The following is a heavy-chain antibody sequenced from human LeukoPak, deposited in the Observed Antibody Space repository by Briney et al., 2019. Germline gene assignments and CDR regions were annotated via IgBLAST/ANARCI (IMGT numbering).Heavy chain of an antibody. CDR3: ARHGWHAWYFDL. CDR2: INQRRNT. J-gene: IGHJ2*01. D-gene: IGHD6-19*01. Sequence: SVTLSLTCVVYGGSFSGYSWSWIRQPPGKGLEWIGEINQRRNTNYNPSLKSRVTISIDTSKNQFSLKLSSVTAADTAVYYCARHGWHAWYFDLWGRGTLVTASS. CDR1: GGSFSGYS. V-gene: IGHV4-34*01.